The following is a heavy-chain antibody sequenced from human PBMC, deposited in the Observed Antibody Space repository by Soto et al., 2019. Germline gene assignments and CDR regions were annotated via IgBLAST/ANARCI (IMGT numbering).Heavy chain of an antibody. Sequence: EVQLAESGGGLAQPGGSLRLSCAASGFTLSGYAMDWVSQAPGKGLEYVSGISSNGVGTYYANSVQGRFTISRDNSKNTVYLQMGSLSPEDMAVFYCARRARPDFYYMDVWGKGTTVTDSS. J-gene: IGHJ6*03. V-gene: IGHV3-64*01. CDR3: ARRARPDFYYMDV. CDR2: ISSNGVGT. CDR1: GFTLSGYA. D-gene: IGHD6-6*01.